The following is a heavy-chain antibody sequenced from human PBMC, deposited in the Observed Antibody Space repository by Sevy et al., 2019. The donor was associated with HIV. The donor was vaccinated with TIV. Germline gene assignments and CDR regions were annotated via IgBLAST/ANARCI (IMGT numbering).Heavy chain of an antibody. J-gene: IGHJ6*02. CDR1: RFILSDYY. V-gene: IGHV3-11*01. CDR3: ARLRVKDGDLGDYYYFAMDV. CDR2: ISGSGDTI. Sequence: GGSLRLSCAASRFILSDYYMSWIRQAPGKGLEWISYISGSGDTIYYADSVKGRFTISRDNTKNSLYLQMNSLRAEDTAVYYCARLRVKDGDLGDYYYFAMDVWGQGTTVTVSS. D-gene: IGHD3-16*01.